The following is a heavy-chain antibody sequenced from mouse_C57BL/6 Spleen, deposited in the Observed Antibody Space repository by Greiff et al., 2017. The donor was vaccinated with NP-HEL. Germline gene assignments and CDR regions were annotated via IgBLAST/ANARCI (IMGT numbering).Heavy chain of an antibody. CDR3: AMGPSYSNYGGY. CDR2: IYPGDGDT. Sequence: VQLQQSGPELVKPGASVKISCKASGYAFSSSWMNWVKQRPGKGLEWIGRIYPGDGDTNYNGKFKGKATLTADKSSSTAYMQLSSLTSEDSAVYFCAMGPSYSNYGGYWGQGTLVTVSA. CDR1: GYAFSSSW. J-gene: IGHJ3*01. D-gene: IGHD2-5*01. V-gene: IGHV1-82*01.